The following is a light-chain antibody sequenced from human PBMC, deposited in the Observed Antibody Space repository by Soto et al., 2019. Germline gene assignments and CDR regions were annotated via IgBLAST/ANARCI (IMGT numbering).Light chain of an antibody. V-gene: IGLV2-14*03. J-gene: IGLJ2*01. CDR2: DVT. Sequence: QSALTQPASVSGSPGQSITISCTGTSSYVGVYYYVSWFQQHPGKAPKLMIYDVTKRPSGVSNRFSGSLSGNTASQNISGLQAEDAAHYYCGSYTSNNTPEMVFGGGTKLTVL. CDR1: SSYVGVYYY. CDR3: GSYTSNNTPEMV.